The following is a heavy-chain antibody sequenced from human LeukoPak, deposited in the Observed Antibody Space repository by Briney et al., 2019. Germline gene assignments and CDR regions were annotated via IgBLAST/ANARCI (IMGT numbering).Heavy chain of an antibody. CDR1: GFTVSSNY. V-gene: IGHV3-53*01. Sequence: GGSLRLSCAASGFTVSSNYMSWVRQAPGKGLEWVSIIYSGGSTFYADSVKGRFTISRDNVNNSLVLQMDGLTADDTAVYYCARAQGDRYLLSHYYYYMDVWGKGTTVTVSS. CDR3: ARAQGDRYLLSHYYYYMDV. D-gene: IGHD2/OR15-2a*01. J-gene: IGHJ6*03. CDR2: IYSGGST.